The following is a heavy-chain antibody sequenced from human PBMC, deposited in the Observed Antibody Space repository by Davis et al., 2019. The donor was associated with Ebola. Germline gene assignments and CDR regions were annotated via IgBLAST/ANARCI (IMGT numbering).Heavy chain of an antibody. CDR2: INPNSGGT. CDR3: ASLGSSSPDY. Sequence: ASVKVSCKASGYTFTGYYMHWVRQAPGQGLEWMGWINPNSGGTNYAQKFQGRVTMTRDTSTSTVYMELSSLRSEDTAVYYCASLGSSSPDYWGQGTLVTVSS. V-gene: IGHV1-2*02. CDR1: GYTFTGYY. D-gene: IGHD6-6*01. J-gene: IGHJ4*02.